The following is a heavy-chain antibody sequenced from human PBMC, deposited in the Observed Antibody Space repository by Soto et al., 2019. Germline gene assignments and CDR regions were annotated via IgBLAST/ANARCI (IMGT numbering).Heavy chain of an antibody. J-gene: IGHJ4*02. V-gene: IGHV1-69*13. CDR1: GGTFSSYA. Sequence: SMKVSCKASGGTFSSYAISWVRQAPGQGLEWMGGIIPIFGTANYAQKFQGRVTITADESTSTAYMELSSLRSEDTAVYYCARVRYDSSGYYRTQPFDYWGQGTLVTVSS. CDR3: ARVRYDSSGYYRTQPFDY. CDR2: IIPIFGTA. D-gene: IGHD3-22*01.